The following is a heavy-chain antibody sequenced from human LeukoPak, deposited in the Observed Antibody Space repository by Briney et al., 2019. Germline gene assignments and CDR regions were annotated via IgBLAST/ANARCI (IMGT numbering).Heavy chain of an antibody. Sequence: GGSLRLSCAASEVTFRKVAMNWVRQAPGKGLDWVSAISASGVNTFYADSVKGRFTISRDNSRNTLFLQMNSLRAEDTATYYCTKASRHWGQGTLVTVSS. CDR2: ISASGVNT. CDR1: EVTFRKVA. J-gene: IGHJ4*02. CDR3: TKASRH. V-gene: IGHV3-23*01.